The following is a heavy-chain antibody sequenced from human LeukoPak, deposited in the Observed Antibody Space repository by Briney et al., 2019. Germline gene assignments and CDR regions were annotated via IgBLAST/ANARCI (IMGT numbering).Heavy chain of an antibody. D-gene: IGHD3-9*01. CDR1: GYTFTGYY. J-gene: IGHJ3*02. V-gene: IGHV1-2*02. CDR3: ARGIKVLRYFDWLLRPEGLDAFDI. Sequence: ASVKVSCKVSGYTFTGYYMHWVRQAPGQGLEWMGWINPNSGGTNYAQKFQGRVTMTTDTSTSTAYMELRSLRSDDTAVYYCARGIKVLRYFDWLLRPEGLDAFDIWGQGTMVTVSS. CDR2: INPNSGGT.